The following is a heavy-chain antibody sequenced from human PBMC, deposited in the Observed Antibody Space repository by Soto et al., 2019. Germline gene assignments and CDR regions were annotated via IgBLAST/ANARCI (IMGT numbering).Heavy chain of an antibody. V-gene: IGHV4-4*02. D-gene: IGHD2-8*01. CDR3: ARRGYYAISAFDI. Sequence: SETLSLTCAVSGGSISTSNWWSWVRQPPGKGLEWIGEVYHSGSTNYNPSFKSRVAMSVDKSKNQFSLKLDSVTAADTALYYCARRGYYAISAFDIWGQGTMVT. CDR2: VYHSGST. J-gene: IGHJ3*02. CDR1: GGSISTSNW.